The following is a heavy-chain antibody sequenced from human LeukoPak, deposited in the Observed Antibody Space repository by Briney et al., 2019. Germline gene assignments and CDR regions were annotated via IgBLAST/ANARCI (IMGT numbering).Heavy chain of an antibody. V-gene: IGHV3-30*18. J-gene: IGHJ4*02. CDR3: AKPHYCSSTSCYGESPFDY. Sequence: GGSLRLFCAASGFTFSSYGMHWVRQAPGKGLEWVAVISYDGSNKYYTDSVKGRFTISRDNSKNTLYLQMNSLRAEDTAVYYCAKPHYCSSTSCYGESPFDYWGQGTLVTVSS. D-gene: IGHD2-2*01. CDR1: GFTFSSYG. CDR2: ISYDGSNK.